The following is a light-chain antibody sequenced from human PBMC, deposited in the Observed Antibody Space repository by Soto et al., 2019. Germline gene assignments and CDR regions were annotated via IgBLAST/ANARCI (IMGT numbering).Light chain of an antibody. CDR1: QSINIY. CDR3: QHYSLYSPWT. V-gene: IGKV1-39*01. CDR2: GAS. J-gene: IGKJ1*01. Sequence: DIQMTQSPSSLSASVGDRVTITCRTSQSINIYLHWYQQKVGEPPRLLIFGASNLQSGVPSGFSGSGSGTEFTLTISSLQPDDSATYYCQHYSLYSPWTFGQGTKVDIK.